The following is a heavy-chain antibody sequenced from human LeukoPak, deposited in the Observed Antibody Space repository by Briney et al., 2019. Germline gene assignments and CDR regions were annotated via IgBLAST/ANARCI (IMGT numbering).Heavy chain of an antibody. CDR3: ARDFSFMVRGVPADY. CDR2: ISYDGNNK. CDR1: GFTFSSYA. Sequence: PGGSLRLSCAASGFTFSSYAMHWARQAPGKGLEWVAVISYDGNNKYYADSVKGRFTISRDNSKNTLYLQVNSLRAEDTAVYYCARDFSFMVRGVPADYWGQGTLVTVSS. D-gene: IGHD3-10*01. V-gene: IGHV3-30-3*01. J-gene: IGHJ4*02.